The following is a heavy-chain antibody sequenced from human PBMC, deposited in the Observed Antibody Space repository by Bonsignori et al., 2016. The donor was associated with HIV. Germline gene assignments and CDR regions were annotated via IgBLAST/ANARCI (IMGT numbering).Heavy chain of an antibody. V-gene: IGHV4-30-4*08. Sequence: QVQLQESGPGLVRPSQTLSLICTVSGGSISSPEHYWTWVRQSPGKGLEWIGYIHYSGTTSYNPSLNSRLTMSFDASRRQFSLRLTSVTAADTAVYYCARVGLDLCFGCFDSWGRGTRSPSPQ. CDR3: ARVGLDLCFGCFDS. CDR1: GGSISSPEHY. D-gene: IGHD3/OR15-3a*01. J-gene: IGHJ4*02. CDR2: IHYSGTT.